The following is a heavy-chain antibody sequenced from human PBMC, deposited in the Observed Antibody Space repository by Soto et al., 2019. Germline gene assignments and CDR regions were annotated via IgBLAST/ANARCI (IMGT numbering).Heavy chain of an antibody. D-gene: IGHD5-18*01. CDR3: ARGAGFSYASTWFDI. CDR2: IYYTGST. V-gene: IGHV4-61*03. CDR1: GASISGGTYY. Sequence: SETLSLTCTVSGASISGGTYYWTWIRQAPGKGLEWVGHIYYTGSTNYNPALNDRVTISVDTSKNHFSLQLTSVVAADTAVYYCARGAGFSYASTWFDIWGQGTLVTVSS. J-gene: IGHJ5*02.